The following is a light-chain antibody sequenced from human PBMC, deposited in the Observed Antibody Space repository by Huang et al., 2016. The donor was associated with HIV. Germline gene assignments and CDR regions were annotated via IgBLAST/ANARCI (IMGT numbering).Light chain of an antibody. CDR3: QQYFITPWT. CDR1: QNVLFRSNSKNY. CDR2: WAS. V-gene: IGKV4-1*01. J-gene: IGKJ1*01. Sequence: DILVTQSPDSLAVSLGERATINCRSSQNVLFRSNSKNYLAWYHQKPGQPPKLLIDWASSRESGVPDRFSGSGSGTDFTLTISSLQAEDVAVYYCQQYFITPWTFGQGTKVEIK.